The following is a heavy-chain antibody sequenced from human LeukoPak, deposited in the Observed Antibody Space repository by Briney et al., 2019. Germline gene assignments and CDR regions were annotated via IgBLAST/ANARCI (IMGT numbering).Heavy chain of an antibody. Sequence: GASVKVSCKASGYSSSIYGTSWVRPAPGQGLEWMGWISAYNGNTNYAQKLQGRGTMTTDTSTRTAYMELRSLRSDDTAVYYCARDGGYCSSTSCPVRGHYYMDVWGKGTTVSVSS. D-gene: IGHD2-2*01. V-gene: IGHV1-18*01. CDR1: GYSSSIYG. CDR3: ARDGGYCSSTSCPVRGHYYMDV. J-gene: IGHJ6*03. CDR2: ISAYNGNT.